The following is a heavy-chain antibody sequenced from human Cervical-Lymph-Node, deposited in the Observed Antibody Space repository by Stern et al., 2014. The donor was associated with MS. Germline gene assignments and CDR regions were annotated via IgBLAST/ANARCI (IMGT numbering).Heavy chain of an antibody. Sequence: QVQLQESGPGLVKPSETLSLTCAVSGDSISSYTHYWAWIRQPPGKGLEWIGSVYYSGPTSYTPSLKSRVPISVDTPKNHFSLGLNSVTAADTAVYYCAKHACTGAACPFDLWGQGTLVTVSS. D-gene: IGHD2-8*02. CDR3: AKHACTGAACPFDL. CDR2: VYYSGPT. V-gene: IGHV4-39*01. J-gene: IGHJ4*02. CDR1: GDSISSYTHY.